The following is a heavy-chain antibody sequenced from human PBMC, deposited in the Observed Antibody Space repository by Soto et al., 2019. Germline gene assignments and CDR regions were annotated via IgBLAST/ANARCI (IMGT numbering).Heavy chain of an antibody. Sequence: QVQLQESGPGLVKPSETLSLTCTVSGDSISPHYWSWIRQPPGKGLEWIGYIYYSGSTNYNPSLKSRVTISIDTSKNQFSLKLSSVTAADTAIYYCARRRNFDYWGQGTLVTVSS. CDR2: IYYSGST. CDR1: GDSISPHY. CDR3: ARRRNFDY. V-gene: IGHV4-59*11. J-gene: IGHJ4*02.